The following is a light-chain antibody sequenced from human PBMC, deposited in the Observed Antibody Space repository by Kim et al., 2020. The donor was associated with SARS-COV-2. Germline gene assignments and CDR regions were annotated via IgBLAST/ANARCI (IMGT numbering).Light chain of an antibody. Sequence: DIQMTQFPPTLSASVGDRVTITCWASQSISPWLAWYQQKPGKAPKLLIYKASTLERGVPSRFSGSGSGTEFTLTISSLQPDDFANYYCQHDDTDSPNSFGKETEL. CDR1: QSISPW. V-gene: IGKV1-5*03. J-gene: IGKJ2*03. CDR2: KAS. CDR3: QHDDTDSPNS.